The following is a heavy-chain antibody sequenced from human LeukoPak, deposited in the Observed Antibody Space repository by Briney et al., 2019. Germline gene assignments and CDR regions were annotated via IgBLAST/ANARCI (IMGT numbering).Heavy chain of an antibody. J-gene: IGHJ5*02. D-gene: IGHD2-2*03. CDR1: GYTFTSYD. Sequence: EASVKVSCMASGYTFTSYDINWVRQATGQGLEWMGWMNPNSGNTGYAQKFQGRVTMTRNTSISTAYMELSSLRSEDTAVYYCARGGSGYCSSTSCHNWFDPWGQGTLVTVSS. V-gene: IGHV1-8*01. CDR2: MNPNSGNT. CDR3: ARGGSGYCSSTSCHNWFDP.